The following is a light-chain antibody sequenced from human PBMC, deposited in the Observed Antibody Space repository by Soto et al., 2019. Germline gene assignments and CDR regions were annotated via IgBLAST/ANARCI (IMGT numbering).Light chain of an antibody. V-gene: IGLV4-69*01. Sequence: QSVLTQSPSASASLGASVKLTCTLSSGHTSYAVAWHQQQPEKGPRYLMKINSDGSHSKGDGIPDRFSGSSSGAERYLTISSLQSDDEADYYCQTWVTGIQVFGGGTKLTVL. CDR1: SGHTSYA. CDR2: INSDGSH. CDR3: QTWVTGIQV. J-gene: IGLJ3*02.